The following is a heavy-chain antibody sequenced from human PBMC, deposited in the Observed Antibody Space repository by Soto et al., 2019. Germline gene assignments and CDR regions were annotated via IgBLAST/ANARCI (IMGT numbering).Heavy chain of an antibody. V-gene: IGHV4-39*01. CDR3: ARQRTSVVTQAYFDS. Sequence: SETLSLTCTVTGDSINNRSYYWGWIRQPPGKGLEWIGSIYYSGSTYNNPSLKSRVSMSVDTSKNQFPLKLRSVTAADTALYYCARQRTSVVTQAYFDSWGQGSLVTVSS. J-gene: IGHJ4*02. CDR1: GDSINNRSYY. D-gene: IGHD2-21*02. CDR2: IYYSGST.